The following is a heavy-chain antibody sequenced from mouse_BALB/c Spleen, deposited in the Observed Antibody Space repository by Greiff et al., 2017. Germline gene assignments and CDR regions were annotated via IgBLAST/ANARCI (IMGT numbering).Heavy chain of an antibody. D-gene: IGHD2-1*01. CDR2: ILPGSGST. V-gene: IGHV1-9*01. CDR3: ERGGRGNYPYYAMDY. CDR1: GYTFSSYW. Sequence: VQLQQSGAELMKPGASVKISCKATGYTFSSYWIEWVKQRPGHGLEWIGEILPGSGSTNYNEKFKGKATFTADTSSNTAYMQLSSLTSEDSAVYYCERGGRGNYPYYAMDYWGQGTSVTVSS. J-gene: IGHJ4*01.